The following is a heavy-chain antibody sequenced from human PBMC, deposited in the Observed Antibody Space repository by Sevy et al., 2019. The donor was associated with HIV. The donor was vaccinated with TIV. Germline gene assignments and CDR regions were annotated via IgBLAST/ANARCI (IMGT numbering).Heavy chain of an antibody. D-gene: IGHD6-25*01. CDR1: GDSISSSHW. CDR3: AAAAGTDVLGYYFGS. J-gene: IGHJ4*02. CDR2: MYHRGTT. Sequence: SETPSLTCSVSGDSISSSHWWSWVRQTPGKGLEWIGDMYHRGTTNYNPSLKSRVIISVDKSKNQFSLKLTSVTAADTAVYYCAAAAGTDVLGYYFGSWGQGTQVTVSS. V-gene: IGHV4-4*02.